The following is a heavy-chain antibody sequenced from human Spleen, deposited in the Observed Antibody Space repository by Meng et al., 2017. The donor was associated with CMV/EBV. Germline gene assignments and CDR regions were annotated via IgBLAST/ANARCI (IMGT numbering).Heavy chain of an antibody. V-gene: IGHV3-23*01. J-gene: IGHJ6*02. CDR3: AKDLEMDSCYYGMDV. D-gene: IGHD5-24*01. CDR1: GYTFNNYA. CDR2: VSGSGYTT. Sequence: GESLKISCAASGYTFNNYAMTWVRQAPGKGLEWVSGVSGSGYTTYYVDSVKGRFTISRDNSKNTLYLQMNNLRAEDTAVYYCAKDLEMDSCYYGMDVWGQGTTVTVSS.